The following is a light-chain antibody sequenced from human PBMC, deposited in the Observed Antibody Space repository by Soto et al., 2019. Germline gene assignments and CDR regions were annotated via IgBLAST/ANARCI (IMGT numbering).Light chain of an antibody. V-gene: IGKV1-5*01. CDR3: QQLYTLPFT. CDR1: QSFTRW. CDR2: EAS. Sequence: DIQITQSPSTLSASVGDIVTITCRASQSFTRWLAWYQQKPGKAPKLLIYEASTLQSGVPSRFRGSGSGTEFTLTISGLLPEDFAAYHCQQLYTLPFTFGQGTRLEIK. J-gene: IGKJ5*01.